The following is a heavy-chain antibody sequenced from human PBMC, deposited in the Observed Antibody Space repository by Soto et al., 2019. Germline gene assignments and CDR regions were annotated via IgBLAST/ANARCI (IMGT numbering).Heavy chain of an antibody. Sequence: ASVKVSCKASGYSFTNYDMHWVRQAPGQGLEWMGWGNSGNGNTKYSQKFQGRVTITRDTSATTVYMEMSSLRSEDTAVYYCGRESHTIGWYSFDYWGQGTLVTVSS. CDR2: GNSGNGNT. CDR3: GRESHTIGWYSFDY. CDR1: GYSFTNYD. D-gene: IGHD6-19*01. V-gene: IGHV1-3*01. J-gene: IGHJ4*02.